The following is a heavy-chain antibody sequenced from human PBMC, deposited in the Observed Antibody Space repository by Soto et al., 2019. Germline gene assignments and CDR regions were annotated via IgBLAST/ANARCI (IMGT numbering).Heavy chain of an antibody. CDR2: IYSGGST. V-gene: IGHV3-66*01. D-gene: IGHD4-17*01. J-gene: IGHJ3*02. CDR1: GFTVSSNY. Sequence: GGSLRLSCAASGFTVSSNYMSWVRQAPGKGLEWVSVIYSGGSTYYADSVKGRFTISRDNSKNTLYLQMNSLRAEDTAVYYCASSIQTRSTVTELDAFDIWGQGTMVTVSS. CDR3: ASSIQTRSTVTELDAFDI.